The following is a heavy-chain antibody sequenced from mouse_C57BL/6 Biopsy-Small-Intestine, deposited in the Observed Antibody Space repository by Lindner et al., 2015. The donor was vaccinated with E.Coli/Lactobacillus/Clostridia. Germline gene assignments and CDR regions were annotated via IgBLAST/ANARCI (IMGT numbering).Heavy chain of an antibody. Sequence: QLQESGGGLVKPGGSLKLSCAASGFTFSSYVMSWVRQTPEKRLEWVATISDGGSYTYYPDNVKGRFTISRDNAKNNLYLQMSHLKSEDTAMYFCGRDPLDYAMDYWGQGTSVTVSS. V-gene: IGHV5-4*01. CDR2: ISDGGSYT. J-gene: IGHJ4*01. CDR3: GRDPLDYAMDY. CDR1: GFTFSSYV.